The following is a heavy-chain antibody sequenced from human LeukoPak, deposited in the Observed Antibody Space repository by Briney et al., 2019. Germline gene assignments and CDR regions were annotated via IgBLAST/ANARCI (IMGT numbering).Heavy chain of an antibody. CDR2: IKQDGSER. CDR3: VLGGWYFDL. Sequence: PGGSLRLSCTASGFTFSSYWMSWVRQAPGKGLEWVANIKQDGSERYYVDSVKGRFTISRDNAKNSLYLQMNSLRAEDTAVYHCVLGGWYFDLWGRGTLVTVSS. D-gene: IGHD1-26*01. V-gene: IGHV3-7*01. J-gene: IGHJ2*01. CDR1: GFTFSSYW.